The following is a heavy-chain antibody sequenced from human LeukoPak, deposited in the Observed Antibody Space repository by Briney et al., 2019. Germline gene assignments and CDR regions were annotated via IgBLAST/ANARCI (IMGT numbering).Heavy chain of an antibody. V-gene: IGHV3-7*01. D-gene: IGHD3-22*01. CDR3: ARDRDYHDDRTDYYYDAFDI. J-gene: IGHJ3*02. CDR1: GFTFSNYW. Sequence: GGSLRLPCAGSGFTFSNYWMTWVRQAPGKGLEWVANVKQDKSEKHYVDSVKGRFTISRDNAKSSLYLRMDSLRVEDTAVYYCARDRDYHDDRTDYYYDAFDIWGQGTTVTVSS. CDR2: VKQDKSEK.